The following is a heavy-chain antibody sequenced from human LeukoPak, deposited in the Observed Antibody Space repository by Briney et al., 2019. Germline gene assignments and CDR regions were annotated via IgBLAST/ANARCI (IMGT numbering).Heavy chain of an antibody. J-gene: IGHJ4*02. V-gene: IGHV3-23*01. CDR3: ARDPGGYFDY. CDR1: GFTFSSYA. Sequence: GGSLRLSCAASGFTFSSYAMSWVRQAPGKGLEWVSTITTSGGSTYYADSVKGRFTISRDNSKNTLYLQKNSLRAEGTAVYYCARDPGGYFDYWGQGTLVTVSS. CDR2: ITTSGGST. D-gene: IGHD3-10*01.